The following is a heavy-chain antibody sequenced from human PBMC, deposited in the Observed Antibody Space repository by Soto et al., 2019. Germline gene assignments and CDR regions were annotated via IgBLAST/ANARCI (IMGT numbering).Heavy chain of an antibody. D-gene: IGHD3-22*01. Sequence: GESLKISCQGSGYRFTSYGIGWVRQMPGKGLEWMGIIYPGDSDTRYSPSFQGQVTISADKSISTAYLQWSRLKASDTAMYYCARLVESYYYDSSGYYPGAFDIWGQGTMVTVSS. J-gene: IGHJ3*02. V-gene: IGHV5-51*01. CDR3: ARLVESYYYDSSGYYPGAFDI. CDR1: GYRFTSYG. CDR2: IYPGDSDT.